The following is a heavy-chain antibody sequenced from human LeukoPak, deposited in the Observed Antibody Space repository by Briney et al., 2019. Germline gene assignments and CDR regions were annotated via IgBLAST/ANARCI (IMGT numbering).Heavy chain of an antibody. D-gene: IGHD6-13*01. CDR1: GFTFNYYA. V-gene: IGHV3-9*01. Sequence: GGSLRLSCAASGFTFNYYAMHWVRQAPGKGLEWVASIDWNSDNIGYADSVKGRFTISRDNAKNSLYLQMNSLRAEDTALYYCARDGQQLVQYFQHWGQGTLVTVSS. CDR2: IDWNSDNI. CDR3: ARDGQQLVQYFQH. J-gene: IGHJ1*01.